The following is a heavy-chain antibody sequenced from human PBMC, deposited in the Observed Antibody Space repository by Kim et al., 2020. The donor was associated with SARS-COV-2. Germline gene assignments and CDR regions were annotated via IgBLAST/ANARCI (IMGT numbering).Heavy chain of an antibody. V-gene: IGHV1-69*13. CDR2: IIPIFGTA. CDR3: AREEYGGSVAFEI. D-gene: IGHD6-6*01. J-gene: IGHJ3*02. CDR1: GGTFSSYA. Sequence: SVKVSCKASGGTFSSYAISWVRQAPGQGLEWMGGIIPIFGTANYAQKFQGRVTITADESTSTTYMELSSLRSEDTAVYYCAREEYGGSVAFEIWGHGTMVTASS.